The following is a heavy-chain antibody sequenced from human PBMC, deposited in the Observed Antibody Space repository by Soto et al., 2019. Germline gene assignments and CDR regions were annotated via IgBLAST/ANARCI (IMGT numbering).Heavy chain of an antibody. J-gene: IGHJ6*02. CDR2: IIPIFGTA. D-gene: IGHD4-4*01. CDR1: GGTFSSYA. CDR3: ARGTVTIGKHGYYYDGLDV. Sequence: SVKGSCKASGGTFSSYAISWVRQAPGQGLEWMGGIIPIFGTANYAQKFQGRVTITADKSTSTTYIEMRRLRSEDTAVYYCARGTVTIGKHGYYYDGLDVWGQGPTGTIS. V-gene: IGHV1-69*06.